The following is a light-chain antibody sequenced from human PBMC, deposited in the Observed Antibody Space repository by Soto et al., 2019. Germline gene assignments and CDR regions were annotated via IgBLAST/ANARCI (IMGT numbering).Light chain of an antibody. Sequence: QSVLTQPPSASGSPGQSVAISCTGTSSDVGGYNYVSWYQQHPGKAPKLTIYEVNKRPSGVPDRFSDSKSGNTASLTVSGLQAEDEADCYCSSYAGSSNVFGTGTKVTVL. CDR3: SSYAGSSNV. CDR1: SSDVGGYNY. J-gene: IGLJ1*01. V-gene: IGLV2-8*01. CDR2: EVN.